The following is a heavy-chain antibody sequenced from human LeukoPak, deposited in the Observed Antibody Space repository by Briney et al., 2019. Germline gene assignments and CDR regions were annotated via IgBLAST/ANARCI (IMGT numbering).Heavy chain of an antibody. D-gene: IGHD6-13*01. CDR1: GFTFSSYG. CDR2: ISGSGGST. V-gene: IGHV3-23*01. J-gene: IGHJ4*02. Sequence: GRSLRLSCAASGFTFSSYGMYWVRQAPGKGLEWVSAISGSGGSTYYADSVKGRFTISRDNSKNTLYLQMNSLRAEDTAVYYCAKGKFPSSSPFDYWGQGTLVTVSS. CDR3: AKGKFPSSSPFDY.